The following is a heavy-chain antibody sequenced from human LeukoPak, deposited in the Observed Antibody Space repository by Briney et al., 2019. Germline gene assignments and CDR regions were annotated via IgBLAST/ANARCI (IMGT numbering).Heavy chain of an antibody. CDR2: ISSSSSYI. V-gene: IGHV3-21*01. Sequence: GGSLRLSCAASGFTFSSYSMNWVRQAPGKGLEWVSSISSSSSYIYYADSVKGRFTISRDNAKNSLYLQMNSLRAEDTAVYYCARDGSPMVRGVIGYWGHGTLVTVSS. J-gene: IGHJ4*01. CDR1: GFTFSSYS. CDR3: ARDGSPMVRGVIGY. D-gene: IGHD3-10*01.